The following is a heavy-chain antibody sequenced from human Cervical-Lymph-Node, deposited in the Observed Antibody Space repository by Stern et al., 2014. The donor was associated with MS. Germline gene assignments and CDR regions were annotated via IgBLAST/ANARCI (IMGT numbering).Heavy chain of an antibody. CDR1: GGSISSYY. Sequence: QLQLQESGPGLVKPSESLSLTCTASGGSISSYYWRWIRQPPGKGLEWIAYIYYSGHTDYNPSLQGRVTLSVDTSKNQISLRLSSVTAADTAVYYCARGYSSSWYGGRFFNYWGQGTLVTVSS. J-gene: IGHJ4*02. V-gene: IGHV4-59*01. CDR2: IYYSGHT. CDR3: ARGYSSSWYGGRFFNY. D-gene: IGHD6-13*01.